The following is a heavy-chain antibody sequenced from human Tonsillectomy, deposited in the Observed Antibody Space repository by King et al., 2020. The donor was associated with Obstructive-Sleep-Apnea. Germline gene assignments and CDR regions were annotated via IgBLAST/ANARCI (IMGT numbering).Heavy chain of an antibody. J-gene: IGHJ4*02. CDR2: IYPVDSDT. D-gene: IGHD3-10*01. CDR1: GYSFTNFS. V-gene: IGHV5-51*01. CDR3: GRHLRVRGVPRDRYFDY. Sequence: DVQLVESGAEVKKPGESLKISCQGSGYSFTNFSIGWVRQMPGKGLEWVGTIYPVDSDTRFSPSFQGQVTISADKSIDTAYLHWSSLKASDTAMYYCGRHLRVRGVPRDRYFDYWGQGALVTVSS.